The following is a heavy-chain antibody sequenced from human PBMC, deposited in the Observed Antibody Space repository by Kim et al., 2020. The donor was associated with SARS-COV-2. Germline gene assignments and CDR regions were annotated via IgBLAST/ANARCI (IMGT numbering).Heavy chain of an antibody. CDR1: GFTFDDSA. D-gene: IGHD3-9*01. CDR3: AKDMLTGYHFDAFDI. J-gene: IGHJ3*02. Sequence: GGSLRLSCAASGFTFDDSAMHWVRQVPGKGLEWVSLISGDGGSTYYADSVKGRFTISRDNSKNSLYLQMNSLRTEDTALYYCAKDMLTGYHFDAFDIWGQGTIVTVSS. CDR2: ISGDGGST. V-gene: IGHV3-43*02.